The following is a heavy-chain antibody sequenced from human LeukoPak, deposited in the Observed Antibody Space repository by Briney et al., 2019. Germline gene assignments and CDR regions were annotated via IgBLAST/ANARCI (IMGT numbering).Heavy chain of an antibody. CDR2: FDPEDGET. CDR3: AKFPVENYYDSSGFDY. J-gene: IGHJ4*02. V-gene: IGHV1-24*01. Sequence: ASVKVSCKVSGYTLTELSMHWVRQAPGKGLEWMGGFDPEDGETFYAQKFQGRVTMTEDTSTDTAYMELSSLRSEDTALYYCAKFPVENYYDSSGFDYWGQGTLVTVSS. D-gene: IGHD3-22*01. CDR1: GYTLTELS.